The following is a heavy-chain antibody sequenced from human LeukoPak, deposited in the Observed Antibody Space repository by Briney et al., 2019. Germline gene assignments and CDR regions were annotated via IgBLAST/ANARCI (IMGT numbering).Heavy chain of an antibody. CDR3: ARAGYDYGDSFDY. CDR1: GYRFTTYY. J-gene: IGHJ4*02. V-gene: IGHV1-2*02. CDR2: INPKSGNT. Sequence: ASVKVSCKASGYRFTTYYIHWVRQAPGQGLQWMGCINPKSGNTDFAQKFQGRVAMTSDTSTSTACLEMRTLTSDDTAVYFCARAGYDYGDSFDYWGQGALVTVSS. D-gene: IGHD4-17*01.